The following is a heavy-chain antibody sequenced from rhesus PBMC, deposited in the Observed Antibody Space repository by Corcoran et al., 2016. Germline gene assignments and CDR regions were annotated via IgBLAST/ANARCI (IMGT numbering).Heavy chain of an antibody. D-gene: IGHD1-20*01. CDR3: ARTKGTSSPNRFDV. CDR2: INGKSKGT. Sequence: QVQLQESGPGLVKPSETLSLTCAVSGYSISSRYGWSWVRQSPGQGMEWIGYINGKSKGTNYNPSLKSRLNISKDMSKNQFSLRLTSVTAADTAVYYCARTKGTSSPNRFDVWGPGVLVTVSS. V-gene: IGHV4-127*01. J-gene: IGHJ5-1*01. CDR1: GYSISSRYG.